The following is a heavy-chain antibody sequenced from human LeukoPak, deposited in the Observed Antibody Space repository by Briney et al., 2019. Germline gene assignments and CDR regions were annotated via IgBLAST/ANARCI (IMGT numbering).Heavy chain of an antibody. CDR1: GFTVSSKY. V-gene: IGHV3-23*01. Sequence: GGSLTLSCAASGFTVSSKYMSWVRQAPGKGLEWVSAIIGSGGYTYYADSVKGRFTISRDNSKNTLSLQMDSLRAEDTAVYYCVKLRGIYLDFDYWGQGTLVTVSS. D-gene: IGHD1-26*01. J-gene: IGHJ4*02. CDR2: IIGSGGYT. CDR3: VKLRGIYLDFDY.